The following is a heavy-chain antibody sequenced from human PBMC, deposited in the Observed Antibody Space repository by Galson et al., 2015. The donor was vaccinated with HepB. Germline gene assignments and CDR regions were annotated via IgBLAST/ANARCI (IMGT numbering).Heavy chain of an antibody. CDR1: GYTFTSYG. V-gene: IGHV1-18*01. D-gene: IGHD3-16*02. J-gene: IGHJ4*02. CDR2: ISAYNGNT. CDR3: ARASYRLSPYYFDY. Sequence: SVKVSCKASGYTFTSYGISWVRQAPGQGLEWMGWISAYNGNTNYAQKLQGRVTMTTDTSASTAYMELRSLRSDDTAVYYCARASYRLSPYYFDYWGQGTLVTVSS.